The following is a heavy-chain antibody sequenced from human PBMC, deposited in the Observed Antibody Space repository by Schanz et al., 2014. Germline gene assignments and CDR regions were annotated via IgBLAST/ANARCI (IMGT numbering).Heavy chain of an antibody. D-gene: IGHD4-17*01. Sequence: QVQLQESGPGLVKPSQTLSLTCTVSGGSISSGGYYWSWIRQHPGKGLEWIGYIYDGGSTYYNPSLKSRVTISVDRSKNQFSLILNSVTAADTAVYYCARSPGDFPGWFDSWGPGTLVTV. CDR1: GGSISSGGYY. CDR3: ARSPGDFPGWFDS. V-gene: IGHV4-31*03. CDR2: IYDGGST. J-gene: IGHJ5*01.